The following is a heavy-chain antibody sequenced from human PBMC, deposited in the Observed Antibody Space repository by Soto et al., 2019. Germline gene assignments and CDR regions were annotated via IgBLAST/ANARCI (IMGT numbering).Heavy chain of an antibody. V-gene: IGHV4-31*03. D-gene: IGHD3-3*01. J-gene: IGHJ4*02. CDR3: ARGANTIFGVVSQRGFDY. CDR1: GGSISSGGYY. Sequence: SETLSLPCTVSGGSISSGGYYWSWIRQHPGKGLEWIGYIYYSGSTYYNPSLKSRVTISVDTSKNQFSLKLSSVTAADTAVYYCARGANTIFGVVSQRGFDYWGQETLVTVSS. CDR2: IYYSGST.